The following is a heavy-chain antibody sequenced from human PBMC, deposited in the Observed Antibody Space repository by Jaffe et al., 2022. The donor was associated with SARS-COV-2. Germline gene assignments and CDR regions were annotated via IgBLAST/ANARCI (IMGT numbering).Heavy chain of an antibody. CDR1: GGSISSSSYY. CDR2: IYYSGST. J-gene: IGHJ5*02. CDR3: AVGIGSGYYYLDNWFDP. Sequence: QLQLQESGPGLVKPSETLSLTCTVSGGSISSSSYYWGWIRQPPGKGLEWIGSIYYSGSTYYNPSLKSRVTISVDTSKNQFSLKLSSVTAADTAVYYCAVGIGSGYYYLDNWFDPWGQGTLVTVSS. V-gene: IGHV4-39*01. D-gene: IGHD3-22*01.